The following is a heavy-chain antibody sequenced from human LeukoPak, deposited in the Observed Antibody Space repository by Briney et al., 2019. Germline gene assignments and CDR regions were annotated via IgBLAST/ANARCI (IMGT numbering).Heavy chain of an antibody. CDR1: GFKFATTS. J-gene: IGHJ4*02. CDR3: STPSGRPLYYYY. D-gene: IGHD2-15*01. V-gene: IGHV3-23*01. Sequence: HRGGSETLLHAPGGFKFATTSTRCARQAPGKGLEWVSGVSGSGTTTYYADSVKGRFSISRDNTKNTLIVEMNSLRADDRGVYYYSTPSGRPLYYYYGGRGIEVTVSS. CDR2: VSGSGTTT.